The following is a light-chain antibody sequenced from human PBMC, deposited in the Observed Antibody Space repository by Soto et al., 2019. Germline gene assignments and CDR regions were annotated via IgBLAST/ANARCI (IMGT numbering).Light chain of an antibody. V-gene: IGKV1-9*01. J-gene: IGKJ5*01. CDR2: AAS. Sequence: DIQLTQSPSFLSASVGDRVTITCRASQGISSYLAWYQQKPGKAPKLLIYAASTLQSGVPSRFSGSGSVTDFSLTISSLQPEDFATYFWQQFTSYLSTFGQGTRLEIK. CDR3: QQFTSYLST. CDR1: QGISSY.